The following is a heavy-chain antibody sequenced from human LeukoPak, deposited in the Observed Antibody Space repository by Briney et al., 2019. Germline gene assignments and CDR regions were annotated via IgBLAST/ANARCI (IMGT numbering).Heavy chain of an antibody. Sequence: SVKVSCKAPGGTFSSYAISWVRQAPGQGLEWMGRIIPIFGTANYAQKFQGRVTITTDESTSTAYMELSSLRSEDTAVYYCARGYYYDSSGYSELDYWGQGTLVTVSS. CDR2: IIPIFGTA. CDR1: GGTFSSYA. D-gene: IGHD3-22*01. J-gene: IGHJ4*02. V-gene: IGHV1-69*05. CDR3: ARGYYYDSSGYSELDY.